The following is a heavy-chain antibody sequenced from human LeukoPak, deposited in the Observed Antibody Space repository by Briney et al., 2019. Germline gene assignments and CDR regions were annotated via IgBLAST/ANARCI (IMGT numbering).Heavy chain of an antibody. CDR2: ISAYNGNT. CDR3: ARGVSGYDWAHYFDY. CDR1: GYTFTSCG. J-gene: IGHJ4*02. V-gene: IGHV1-18*01. D-gene: IGHD5-12*01. Sequence: ASVKVSCKASGYTFTSCGISWVRQAPGQGLEWMGWISAYNGNTNYAQKLQGRVTMTTDTSTSTAYMELRSLRSDDTAVYYCARGVSGYDWAHYFDYWGQGTLVTVSS.